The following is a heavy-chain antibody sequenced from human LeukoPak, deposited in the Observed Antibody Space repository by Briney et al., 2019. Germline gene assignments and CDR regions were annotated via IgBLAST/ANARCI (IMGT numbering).Heavy chain of an antibody. V-gene: IGHV4-39*01. D-gene: IGHD3-22*01. J-gene: IGHJ4*02. CDR3: AKVSDRDSSGYYWGFEY. CDR1: GGSISISNTY. CDR2: IFFSGTT. Sequence: SETLSLTCTVSGGSISISNTYWAWIRQPPGKGLEWIGSIFFSGTTDYNPSLKSRVTISVGTSKNQFSLELSSVTAADTAVYYCAKVSDRDSSGYYWGFEYWGQGTLVTVSS.